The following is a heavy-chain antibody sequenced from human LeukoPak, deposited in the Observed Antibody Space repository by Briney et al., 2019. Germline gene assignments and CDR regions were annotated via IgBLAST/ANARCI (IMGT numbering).Heavy chain of an antibody. D-gene: IGHD3-3*01. CDR1: GYSFTTYW. CDR2: IYPGDSDI. CDR3: ARHKAPFWSGSTTPFDY. Sequence: GESLKVSCKASGYSFTTYWIGWVRQMPGKGLEWMGFIYPGDSDIRYSPSFQGQVTISADKSINTAYLQWSSLKASDTAMYYCARHKAPFWSGSTTPFDYWGQGTLVTVSS. J-gene: IGHJ4*02. V-gene: IGHV5-51*01.